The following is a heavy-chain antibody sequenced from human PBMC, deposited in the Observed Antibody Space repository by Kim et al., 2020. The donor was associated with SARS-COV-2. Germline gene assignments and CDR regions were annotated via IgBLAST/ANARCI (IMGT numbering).Heavy chain of an antibody. Sequence: SETLSLTCTVSGGSISSSSYYWGWIRQPPGKGLEWIGSIYYSGSTYYNPSLKSRVTISVDTSKNQFSLKLSSVTAADTAVYYCARLAGASIYYYGSGSYYNYFDYWGQGTLVTVSS. J-gene: IGHJ4*02. V-gene: IGHV4-39*01. CDR2: IYYSGST. D-gene: IGHD3-10*01. CDR3: ARLAGASIYYYGSGSYYNYFDY. CDR1: GGSISSSSYY.